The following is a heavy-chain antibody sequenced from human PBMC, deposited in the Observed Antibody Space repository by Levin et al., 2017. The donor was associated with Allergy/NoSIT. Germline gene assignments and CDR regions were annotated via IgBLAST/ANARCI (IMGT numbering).Heavy chain of an antibody. V-gene: IGHV3-21*01. CDR1: GFTFSNYH. CDR3: AIDQVRLPYCGVDCTDLDY. D-gene: IGHD2-21*02. Sequence: SCAASGFTFSNYHMNWVRQAPGKGLEWVSSIFSSDSYIYYADSVKGRFTISRDNAKNSLYLQMNSLRAEDTAVYYCAIDQVRLPYCGVDCTDLDYWGQGTLVTVSS. CDR2: IFSSDSYI. J-gene: IGHJ4*02.